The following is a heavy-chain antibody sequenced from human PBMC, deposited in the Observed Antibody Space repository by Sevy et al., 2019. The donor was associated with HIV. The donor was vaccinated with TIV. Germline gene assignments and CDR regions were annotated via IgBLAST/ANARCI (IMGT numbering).Heavy chain of an antibody. CDR3: AKDFYMVRDMGYYFDY. D-gene: IGHD3-10*01. CDR2: ISYDGSNK. Sequence: GGSLRLSCAASGFTFSSYGMHWVRQAPGKGLEWVAVISYDGSNKYYADSVKGRFTISRDNSKNTLYLQMNILRAEDTAVYYCAKDFYMVRDMGYYFDYWGQGTLVTVSS. V-gene: IGHV3-30*18. J-gene: IGHJ4*02. CDR1: GFTFSSYG.